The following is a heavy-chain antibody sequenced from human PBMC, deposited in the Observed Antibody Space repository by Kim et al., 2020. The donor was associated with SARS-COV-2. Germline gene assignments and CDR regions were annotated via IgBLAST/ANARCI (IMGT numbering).Heavy chain of an antibody. D-gene: IGHD3-10*01. CDR2: IYYSGST. Sequence: SETLSLTCTVSGGSISSSSYYWGWLRQPPGKGLEWIGSIYYSGSTYYNLSLKSRVTISVDTSKNQFSLKLSSVTAADTAVYYCARDKYYYGSGSYGAFDPWGQGAPVTVSS. CDR3: ARDKYYYGSGSYGAFDP. V-gene: IGHV4-39*07. J-gene: IGHJ5*02. CDR1: GGSISSSSYY.